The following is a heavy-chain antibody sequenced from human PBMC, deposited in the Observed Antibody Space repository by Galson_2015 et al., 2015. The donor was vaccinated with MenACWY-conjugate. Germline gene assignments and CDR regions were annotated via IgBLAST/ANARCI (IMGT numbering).Heavy chain of an antibody. CDR1: GFTFRTYW. CDR3: ARLGGNYRTTSHFDY. Sequence: SLRLSCAASGFTFRTYWMHWVRQAPGKGLVWVSRINRDGRSTSYADSVKGRFTISRDNAKNTLYLQMNSLRAEDTAVYYCARLGGNYRTTSHFDYWGQGTLVTVSS. CDR2: INRDGRST. V-gene: IGHV3-74*01. D-gene: IGHD4-23*01. J-gene: IGHJ4*02.